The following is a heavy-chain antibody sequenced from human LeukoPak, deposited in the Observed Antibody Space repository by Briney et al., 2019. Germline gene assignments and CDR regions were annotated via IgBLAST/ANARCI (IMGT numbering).Heavy chain of an antibody. CDR3: IVFGDSNH. Sequence: GSLRLSFAASGFTGSNNYMSWVRQAPGKGLEWVSAIQSSGGTYYADSVKGRFTISRDTSKNTLYLQINSLRVEDTAVYYCIVFGDSNHWGQGTLSPSPQ. V-gene: IGHV3-53*01. D-gene: IGHD4-17*01. CDR1: GFTGSNNY. J-gene: IGHJ5*02. CDR2: IQSSGGT.